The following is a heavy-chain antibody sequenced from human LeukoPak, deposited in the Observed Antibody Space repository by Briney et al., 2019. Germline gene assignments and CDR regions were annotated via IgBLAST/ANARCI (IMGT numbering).Heavy chain of an antibody. Sequence: GGSLRLSCAGSGFTFSSYPMSWVRQAPGKGLEWVSAISNGGGTTYYADSVRGRFSISRDNSKSTLYLQMSSLRAEDTAIYYCAARPLMPPRFDYWGRGTLVTVSS. V-gene: IGHV3-23*01. D-gene: IGHD2-2*01. J-gene: IGHJ4*02. CDR3: AARPLMPPRFDY. CDR1: GFTFSSYP. CDR2: ISNGGGTT.